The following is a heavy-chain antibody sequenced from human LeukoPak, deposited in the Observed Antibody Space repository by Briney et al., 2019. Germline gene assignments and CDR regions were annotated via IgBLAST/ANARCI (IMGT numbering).Heavy chain of an antibody. J-gene: IGHJ4*02. V-gene: IGHV4-39*07. CDR1: GGSISSSSYY. Sequence: SETLSLTCTVSGGSISSSSYYWGWIRQPPGKGLEWIGSIYYSGSTYYNPSLKSRVTISVDTSKNQFSLKLSSVTAADTAVYYCARGPEDSSSWDGVYYLDYWGQGTLVTVSS. D-gene: IGHD6-13*01. CDR3: ARGPEDSSSWDGVYYLDY. CDR2: IYYSGST.